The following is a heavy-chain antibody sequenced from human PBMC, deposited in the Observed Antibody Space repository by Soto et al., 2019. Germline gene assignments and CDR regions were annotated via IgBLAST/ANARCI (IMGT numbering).Heavy chain of an antibody. D-gene: IGHD6-13*01. V-gene: IGHV3-9*01. J-gene: IGHJ6*02. CDR1: GFTFDDYA. CDR2: ISWNSGSI. CDR3: AKDMMYGSSWYDSYGMDV. Sequence: PGGSLRLSCAASGFTFDDYAMHWVRQAPGKGLEWVSGISWNSGSIGYADSVKGRFTISRDNAKNPLYLQMNSLRAEDTALYYCAKDMMYGSSWYDSYGMDVWGQGTTVTVSS.